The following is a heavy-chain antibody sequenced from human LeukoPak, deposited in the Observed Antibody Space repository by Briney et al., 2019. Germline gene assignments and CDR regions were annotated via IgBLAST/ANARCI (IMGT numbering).Heavy chain of an antibody. CDR2: IRGSGGST. CDR3: AKDQYYYDSSGYSLDY. Sequence: GGSLRLSCAASGFTFSSYAMSWVRRAPGKGREWVSAIRGSGGSTYYADSVKGRFTISRDNSKNTLYLQMNSLRAEDTAVYYCAKDQYYYDSSGYSLDYWGQGTLVTVSS. D-gene: IGHD3-22*01. CDR1: GFTFSSYA. V-gene: IGHV3-23*01. J-gene: IGHJ4*02.